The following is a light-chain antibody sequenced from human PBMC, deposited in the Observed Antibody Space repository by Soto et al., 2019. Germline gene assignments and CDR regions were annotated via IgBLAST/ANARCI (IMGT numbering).Light chain of an antibody. CDR3: QQHGSSLALT. CDR2: GAS. V-gene: IGKV3-20*01. Sequence: DIVLTQSPGTLSLSPGETATLSCRASQRVTSSYLAWYQQKPGQAPRLIIYGASSRATGIPDRFSGSGSGTDFTLTISRLEPEDFAVYYCQQHGSSLALTFGGGTKLDIK. J-gene: IGKJ4*01. CDR1: QRVTSSY.